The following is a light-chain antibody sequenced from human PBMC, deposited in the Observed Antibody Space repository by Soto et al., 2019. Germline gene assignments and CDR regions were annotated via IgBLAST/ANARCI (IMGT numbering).Light chain of an antibody. J-gene: IGKJ1*01. Sequence: EIVLTQSPCTLSLSPGERATLSCRASQSVSSSYFAWYQQKPGQAPRLLIYGASTRATGIPARFSGSGSGTEFTLTISSLQSEDFAVYYCQQYNNWPSWTFGQGTKVDIK. CDR1: QSVSSSY. V-gene: IGKV3-15*01. CDR3: QQYNNWPSWT. CDR2: GAS.